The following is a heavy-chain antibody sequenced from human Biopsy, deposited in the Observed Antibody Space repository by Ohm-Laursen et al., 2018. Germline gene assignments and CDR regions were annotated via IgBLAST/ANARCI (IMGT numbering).Heavy chain of an antibody. CDR3: VRLNRRGNIIFFDY. J-gene: IGHJ4*02. Sequence: SDTLSLTCTVSGGSITADFWTWIRQTPGERLEWIGYRFHSGSPMYNPSLKSRVTISVDTSKSQFSLTLTSVTAADTAVYYCVRLNRRGNIIFFDYWGRGTLVTASS. CDR2: RFHSGSP. V-gene: IGHV4-59*08. D-gene: IGHD3/OR15-3a*01. CDR1: GGSITADF.